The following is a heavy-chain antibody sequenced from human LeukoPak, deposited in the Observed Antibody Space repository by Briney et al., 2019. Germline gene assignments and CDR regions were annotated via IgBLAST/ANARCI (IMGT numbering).Heavy chain of an antibody. CDR1: GYTFTGYY. J-gene: IGHJ1*01. CDR3: ARGSKGGFVVVPAAMYFQH. D-gene: IGHD2-2*01. Sequence: GASVKVSCKASGYTFTGYYMNWVRQAPGQGLEWMGWINPNSGGTNYAQKFQGRVTMTRDTSISTAYMELSRLRSDDTAVYYCARGSKGGFVVVPAAMYFQHWGQGTLVTVSS. V-gene: IGHV1-2*02. CDR2: INPNSGGT.